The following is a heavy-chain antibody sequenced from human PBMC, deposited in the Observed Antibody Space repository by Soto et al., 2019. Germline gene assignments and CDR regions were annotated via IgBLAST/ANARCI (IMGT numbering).Heavy chain of an antibody. D-gene: IGHD3-22*01. CDR3: ARMSYFYDKWYFDL. CDR2: VYYSGSS. J-gene: IGHJ2*01. V-gene: IGHV4-30-4*01. CDR1: GGSINNNDYY. Sequence: LQESGPGLVKPSQTLSLTCSVFGGSINNNDYYWSWIRQTPGKGLEWIGYVYYSGSSDYIPSLKSRLSMSIDKSKNQFHLKLNSVTAADTATYYCARMSYFYDKWYFDLWGRGTLVTVSS.